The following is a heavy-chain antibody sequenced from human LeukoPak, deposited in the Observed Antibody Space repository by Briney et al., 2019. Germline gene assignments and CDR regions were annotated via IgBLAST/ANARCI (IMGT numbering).Heavy chain of an antibody. V-gene: IGHV1-8*01. Sequence: ASVKVSCKASGYTFTSYEINWVRQATGQGREGMGGMNPNSGNTGYAQKFQGRGTMTRNTSISTAYMELSSLRSEDTAVYYCARRGDLDYWGQGTLVTVSS. D-gene: IGHD2-21*02. CDR2: MNPNSGNT. CDR3: ARRGDLDY. CDR1: GYTFTSYE. J-gene: IGHJ4*02.